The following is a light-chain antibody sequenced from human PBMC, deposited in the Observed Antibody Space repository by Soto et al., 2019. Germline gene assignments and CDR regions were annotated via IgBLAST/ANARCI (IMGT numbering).Light chain of an antibody. CDR1: QSVSRH. CDR2: GAS. V-gene: IGKV3-11*01. CDR3: QQRSNWPPVT. Sequence: EVVVTQSPATLSLSPGERATLSCRASQSVSRHLAWYQQKPGQAPRLLILGASDRATGIPARFSGSGSGTNFTLTISSLEPEDFAVYYCQQRSNWPPVTFGGGTKVDIK. J-gene: IGKJ4*01.